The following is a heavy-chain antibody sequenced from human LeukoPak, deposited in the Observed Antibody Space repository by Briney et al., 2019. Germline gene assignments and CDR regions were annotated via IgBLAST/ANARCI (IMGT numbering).Heavy chain of an antibody. V-gene: IGHV3-23*01. J-gene: IGHJ2*01. CDR1: GFTFSSYA. Sequence: GGSLRLSCAASGFTFSSYAMSWVRQAPGKGLEWVSAISGSGGSTYYADSVKGRVTISRDNSKNTLYLQMNSMRAEDTAVYYCAKDQLRFLEWHWYFDLWGRGTLVTVSS. D-gene: IGHD3-3*01. CDR3: AKDQLRFLEWHWYFDL. CDR2: ISGSGGST.